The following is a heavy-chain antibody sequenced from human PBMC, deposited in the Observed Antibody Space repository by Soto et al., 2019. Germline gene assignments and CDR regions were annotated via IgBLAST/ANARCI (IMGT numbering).Heavy chain of an antibody. V-gene: IGHV1-18*01. J-gene: IGHJ4*02. CDR2: ISAHNGNT. CDR3: ARGRYGDY. D-gene: IGHD1-1*01. Sequence: QVHLVQSGAEVKKPGASVKVSCKGSGYAFTTYGITWGRQAPGQGLEWMGWISAHNGNTNYAQKLQGRVTVPRDTSTSTAYMELRSLRSDDTAVYYCARGRYGDYWGQGALVTVSS. CDR1: GYAFTTYG.